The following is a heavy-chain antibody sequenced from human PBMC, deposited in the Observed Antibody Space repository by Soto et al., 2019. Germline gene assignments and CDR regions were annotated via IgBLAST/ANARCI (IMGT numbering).Heavy chain of an antibody. Sequence: ESGGVLVQPGGSLRLSCVASGFTFDSHWMHWVRQAPGEGLVWVSRIKTDGYAAAYADSVKGRFTISRDNTKNTVYLQMNSLRAEDTAVYFCVRESGVAADCWGQGTLLTVSS. CDR3: VRESGVAADC. CDR2: IKTDGYAA. CDR1: GFTFDSHW. D-gene: IGHD6-19*01. J-gene: IGHJ4*02. V-gene: IGHV3-74*01.